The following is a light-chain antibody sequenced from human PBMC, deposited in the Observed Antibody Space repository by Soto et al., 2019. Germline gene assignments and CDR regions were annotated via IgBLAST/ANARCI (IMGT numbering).Light chain of an antibody. V-gene: IGKV1-5*01. CDR1: QSISSW. Sequence: DIQMTQSPSTLSPSVGDRVTITCRASQSISSWLAWYQQKPGKAPKLLIYDASSLESGVPSRFSGSGSGTEFTLTISSLQPDEFATYYCQQYNSYSRTFGQGTKVEIK. J-gene: IGKJ1*01. CDR3: QQYNSYSRT. CDR2: DAS.